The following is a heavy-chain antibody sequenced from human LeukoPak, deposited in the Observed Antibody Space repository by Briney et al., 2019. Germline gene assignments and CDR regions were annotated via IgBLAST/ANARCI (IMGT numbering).Heavy chain of an antibody. CDR3: AKGIRYYYYYGMDV. Sequence: SGGSLRLSCAASGFTFSSYAMSWVRQAPGKGLEWVSAISGSGGSTYYADSVKGRFTISRDNSKNTLYLQMNSLRAEDTAVYYCAKGIRYYYYYGMDVWGQGTTVTVSS. CDR1: GFTFSSYA. J-gene: IGHJ6*02. V-gene: IGHV3-23*01. CDR2: ISGSGGST.